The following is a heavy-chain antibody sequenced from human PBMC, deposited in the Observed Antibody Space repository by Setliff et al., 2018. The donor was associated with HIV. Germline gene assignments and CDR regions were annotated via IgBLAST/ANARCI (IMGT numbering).Heavy chain of an antibody. J-gene: IGHJ5*02. V-gene: IGHV4-39*07. D-gene: IGHD3-16*01. CDR1: GGSIRTGAYY. CDR2: IYYDGRT. Sequence: ATLSLTCTVSGGSIRTGAYYWGWIPQPPGKGLEWFGHIYYDGRTFYKPSLKSRLTISVDTSKNQFSLSLSSVTAADPAVYFCAWGGAVSADFDPWGQGTLVTVSS. CDR3: AWGGAVSADFDP.